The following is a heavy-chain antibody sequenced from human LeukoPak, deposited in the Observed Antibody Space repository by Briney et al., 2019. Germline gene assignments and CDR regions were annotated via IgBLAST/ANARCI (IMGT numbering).Heavy chain of an antibody. CDR1: GYTFTSYG. Sequence: ASVKVSCKASGYTFTSYGISWVRQAPGQGLEWMGWITAYNDNTNYAQKLQGRVTMTTDTSTSTAYMELRSLRSGDTAVYYCARALLWFGEPSHIDYWGQGTLVIASS. J-gene: IGHJ4*02. V-gene: IGHV1-18*01. CDR3: ARALLWFGEPSHIDY. D-gene: IGHD3-10*01. CDR2: ITAYNDNT.